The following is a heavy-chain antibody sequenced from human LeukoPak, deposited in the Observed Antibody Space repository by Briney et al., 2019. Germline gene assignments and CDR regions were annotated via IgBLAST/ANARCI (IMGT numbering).Heavy chain of an antibody. CDR3: AREIYSSGWYPTVSYFDY. Sequence: ASVKVSCKASGYTFTCYGISWVRQAPGQGLEWMGWISAYNGNTNYAQKLQGRVTMTTDTSTSTAYMELRSLRSDDTAVYYCAREIYSSGWYPTVSYFDYWGQGTLVTVSS. CDR1: GYTFTCYG. J-gene: IGHJ4*02. V-gene: IGHV1-18*01. CDR2: ISAYNGNT. D-gene: IGHD6-19*01.